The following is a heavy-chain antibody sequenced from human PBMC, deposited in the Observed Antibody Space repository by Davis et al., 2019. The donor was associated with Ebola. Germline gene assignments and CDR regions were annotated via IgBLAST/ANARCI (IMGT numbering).Heavy chain of an antibody. CDR3: AKSVAGPPGY. CDR2: ISYDGSNK. Sequence: GGSLRLSCAASGFTFSSYGMHWVRQAPGKGLEWVAVISYDGSNKYYADSVKGRFTISRDNSKNTLYLQMNSLRAEDTAVYYCAKSVAGPPGYWGQGTLVTVSS. V-gene: IGHV3-30*18. CDR1: GFTFSSYG. J-gene: IGHJ4*02. D-gene: IGHD6-19*01.